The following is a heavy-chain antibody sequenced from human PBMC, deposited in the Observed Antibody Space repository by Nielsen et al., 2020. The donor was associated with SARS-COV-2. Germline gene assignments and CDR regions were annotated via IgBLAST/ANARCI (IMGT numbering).Heavy chain of an antibody. CDR2: IY. V-gene: IGHV5-51*01. CDR3: AREMGSVAYDY. J-gene: IGHJ4*02. Sequence: GESLKISCKGSGYSFTSYWIGWVCQMPGKGLEWMGIIYSPSFQGQVTISADKSISTAYLQWSSLKASDTAMYYCAREMGSVAYDYWGQGTLVTVSS. CDR1: GYSFTSYW. D-gene: IGHD6-19*01.